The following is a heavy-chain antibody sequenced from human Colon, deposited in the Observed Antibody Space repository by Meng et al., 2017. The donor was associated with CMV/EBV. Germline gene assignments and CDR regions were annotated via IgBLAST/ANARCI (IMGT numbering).Heavy chain of an antibody. CDR3: ARDTAGAGMDV. Sequence: SCAVSGFSVTSSYMTWVRQAPGKGLDWVSIIYSGGSTNYAESARGRFTISRDTSKNTVYLQMNGLRAEDTAVYFCARDTAGAGMDVWGRGTTVTVSS. CDR1: GFSVTSSY. CDR2: IYSGGST. D-gene: IGHD6-25*01. J-gene: IGHJ6*02. V-gene: IGHV3-53*01.